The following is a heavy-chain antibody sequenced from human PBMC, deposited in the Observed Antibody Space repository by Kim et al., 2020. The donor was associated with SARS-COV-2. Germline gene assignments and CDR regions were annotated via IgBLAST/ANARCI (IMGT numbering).Heavy chain of an antibody. CDR2: IYHSGST. Sequence: SETLSLTCAVSGGSISSSNWWSWVRQPPGKGLEWIGEIYHSGSTNYNPSLKSRVTISVDKSKNQFSLKLSSVTAADTAVYYCARDSSGSTDAFDIWGQGTMVTVSS. CDR1: GGSISSSNW. D-gene: IGHD3-22*01. V-gene: IGHV4-4*02. CDR3: ARDSSGSTDAFDI. J-gene: IGHJ3*02.